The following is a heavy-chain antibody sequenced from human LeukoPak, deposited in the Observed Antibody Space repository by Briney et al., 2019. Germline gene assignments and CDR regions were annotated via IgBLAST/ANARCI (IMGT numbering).Heavy chain of an antibody. CDR3: ARDPSRTKDY. J-gene: IGHJ4*02. V-gene: IGHV3-21*01. D-gene: IGHD1-14*01. CDR1: GFTFSSYS. Sequence: GGSLRLSCAASGFTFSSYSMNWVRQAPGKGLEWVSSISSSSSYIYYADSVKGRFTISRDNAENSLYLQMNSLRAEDTAVYYCARDPSRTKDYWGQGTLVTVSS. CDR2: ISSSSSYI.